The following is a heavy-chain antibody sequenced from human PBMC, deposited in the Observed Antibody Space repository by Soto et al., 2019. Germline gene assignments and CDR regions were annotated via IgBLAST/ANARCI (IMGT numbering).Heavy chain of an antibody. CDR1: GGSFSGYY. CDR2: INHSGSS. J-gene: IGHJ4*02. Sequence: PSETLSLTCAVYGGSFSGYYWSWIRQPPGKGLEWIGEINHSGSSNYNPSLKSRVTISVDTSKNQFSLKLSSVTAADTVVYYCARRRGYSGYEFHFDYWGQGTLVTVSS. V-gene: IGHV4-34*01. CDR3: ARRRGYSGYEFHFDY. D-gene: IGHD5-12*01.